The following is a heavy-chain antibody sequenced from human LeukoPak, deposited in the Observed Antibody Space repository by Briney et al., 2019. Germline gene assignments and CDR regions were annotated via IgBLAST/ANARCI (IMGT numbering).Heavy chain of an antibody. J-gene: IGHJ4*02. V-gene: IGHV4-59*08. Sequence: PSETLSLTCSVSPGSIGGYYWSWFRQSPGKGLQCIGCVFYTGETDYYPAFRSRGSISVDQSKNEVSLRLTSVTAADTAVYYCARHTAGLQLWFEFWGQGTLVTVSS. CDR2: VFYTGET. CDR1: PGSIGGYY. D-gene: IGHD5-24*01. CDR3: ARHTAGLQLWFEF.